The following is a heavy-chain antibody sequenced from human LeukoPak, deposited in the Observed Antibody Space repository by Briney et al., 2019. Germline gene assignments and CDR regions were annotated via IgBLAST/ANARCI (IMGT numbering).Heavy chain of an antibody. D-gene: IGHD6-25*01. Sequence: PGTSLRLSCVASGFSFSNHGMHWVRQAPGKGLEWVSVIAGDGGAKFYADSVKGRFTLSRDNSKNMFFLQMNFLTVEDTAIYYCAREATWGQRYFDHWGQGTPVTVSS. J-gene: IGHJ4*02. CDR3: AREATWGQRYFDH. CDR1: GFSFSNHG. V-gene: IGHV3-30*03. CDR2: IAGDGGAK.